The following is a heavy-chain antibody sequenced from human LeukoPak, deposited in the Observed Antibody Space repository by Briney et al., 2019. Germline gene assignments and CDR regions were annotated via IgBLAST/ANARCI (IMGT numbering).Heavy chain of an antibody. Sequence: SQTLSHTCAISGDSVSSNNAAWNWIRQSPSRGLEWLGRTYYRSKWYNDYAISVRSRITINPDTSKNQFSLQLNSVTPEDTAVYYCAGGGSSWYSGFDPWGQGTLVTVSS. CDR1: GDSVSSNNAA. V-gene: IGHV6-1*01. CDR3: AGGGSSWYSGFDP. CDR2: TYYRSKWYN. D-gene: IGHD6-13*01. J-gene: IGHJ5*02.